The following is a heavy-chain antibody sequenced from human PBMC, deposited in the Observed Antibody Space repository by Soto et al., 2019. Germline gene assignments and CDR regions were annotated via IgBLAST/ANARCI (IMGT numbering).Heavy chain of an antibody. CDR3: ATGNSHAFDI. CDR2: INSDGSST. CDR1: GFTLSSYW. Sequence: EVQLVESGGGLVQPGGSLRLSCAASGFTLSSYWMHWVRQVPGKGLVWVSGINSDGSSTRYADSVKGRFTISRDNAKNTVYLQMSSLRSEDRAAYFCATGNSHAFDIWGQGTMVTVSS. J-gene: IGHJ3*02. V-gene: IGHV3-74*01. D-gene: IGHD1-26*01.